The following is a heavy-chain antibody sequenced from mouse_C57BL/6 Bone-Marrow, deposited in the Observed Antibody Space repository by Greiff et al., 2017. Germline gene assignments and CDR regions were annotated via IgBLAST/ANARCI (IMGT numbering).Heavy chain of an antibody. CDR1: GFNFKDDY. CDR3: TGNYGYGFDY. V-gene: IGHV14-4*01. D-gene: IGHD2-2*01. Sequence: EVQLQQSGAELVRPGASVKLSCTASGFNFKDDYMHWVKQRPEQGLEWIGWIDPENGDTEYASKFQGKATITVDTSSNTAYLQLSSLTSEDTAVYYYTGNYGYGFDYWGRGTALTVSS. J-gene: IGHJ2*01. CDR2: IDPENGDT.